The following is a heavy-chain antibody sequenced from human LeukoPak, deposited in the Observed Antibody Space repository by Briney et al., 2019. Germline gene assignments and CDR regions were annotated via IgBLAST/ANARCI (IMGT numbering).Heavy chain of an antibody. CDR3: ARVVGAVNSIRFDP. CDR1: GGSFSSGSYS. J-gene: IGHJ5*02. V-gene: IGHV4-61*09. Sequence: SETLSLTATVSGGSFSSGSYSWTWIRQPAGKGLEWIGHIYISGRNNYNPSLKSRVTMLVDTSKNQFSLNLSSVTAADTAMYYCARVVGAVNSIRFDPWGQGTLVTVSS. D-gene: IGHD2-15*01. CDR2: IYISGRN.